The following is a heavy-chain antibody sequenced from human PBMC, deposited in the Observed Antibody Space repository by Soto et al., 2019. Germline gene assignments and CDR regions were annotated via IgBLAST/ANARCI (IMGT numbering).Heavy chain of an antibody. D-gene: IGHD2-15*01. CDR3: ARKPYCSGGSCYSAPVEYYYGMDV. CDR2: IIPIFGTA. CDR1: GGTFSSYA. Sequence: SVKVSCKASGGTFSSYAISWVRQAPGQGLEWMGGIIPIFGTANYAQKFQGRVTITADESTSTAYMELSSLRSEDTAVYYCARKPYCSGGSCYSAPVEYYYGMDVWGQGTTVTVSS. J-gene: IGHJ6*02. V-gene: IGHV1-69*13.